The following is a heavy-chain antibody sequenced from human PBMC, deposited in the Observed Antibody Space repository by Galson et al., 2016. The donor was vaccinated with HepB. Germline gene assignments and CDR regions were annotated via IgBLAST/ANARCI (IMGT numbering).Heavy chain of an antibody. CDR1: EFTFSTYG. CDR3: AREPVRLDDLLTGPPKNPDY. Sequence: SLRLSCAASEFTFSTYGMHWVRQAPGKGLEWVALIWHDGSNKYYADSVKGRFTISRDNAKNSLYLQMNSLSAEDTAVYYCAREPVRLDDLLTGPPKNPDYWGQGTLVTVSS. V-gene: IGHV3-33*01. J-gene: IGHJ4*02. D-gene: IGHD3-9*01. CDR2: IWHDGSNK.